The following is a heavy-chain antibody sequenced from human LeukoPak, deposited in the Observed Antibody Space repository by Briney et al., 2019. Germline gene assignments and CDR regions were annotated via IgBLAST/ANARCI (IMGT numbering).Heavy chain of an antibody. V-gene: IGHV3-30*04. J-gene: IGHJ4*02. D-gene: IGHD1-26*01. CDR3: AREGGSYYFDY. CDR2: LSYDGSFI. Sequence: GGSLRLSCAASGFTFSCCAMHWVRQAPGKGLEWVAVLSYDGSFIYYVDSVKGRFTISRDNSKNTLYLQMNSLRPEDTAVYYCAREGGSYYFDYWGQGTLVTVSP. CDR1: GFTFSCCA.